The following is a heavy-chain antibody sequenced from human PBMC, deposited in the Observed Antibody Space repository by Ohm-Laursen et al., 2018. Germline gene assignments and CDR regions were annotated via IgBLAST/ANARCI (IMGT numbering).Heavy chain of an antibody. CDR3: ATAVSIAVAGLDY. V-gene: IGHV1-69*04. Sequence: ASVKVSCKASGGTFSSYAISWVRQAPGQGLEWMGRIIPILGIANYAQKFQGRVTMTRDTSTSTVYMELSSLRSEDTAVYYCATAVSIAVAGLDYWGQGTLVTVSS. CDR2: IIPILGIA. CDR1: GGTFSSYA. D-gene: IGHD6-19*01. J-gene: IGHJ4*02.